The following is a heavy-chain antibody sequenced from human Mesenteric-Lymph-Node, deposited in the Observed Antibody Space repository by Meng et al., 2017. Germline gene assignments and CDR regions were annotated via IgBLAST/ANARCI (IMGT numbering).Heavy chain of an antibody. D-gene: IGHD3-9*01. J-gene: IGHJ4*02. V-gene: IGHV1-46*01. CDR3: ARVAVLRYFDWLLLH. CDR1: GYTFTSYY. CDR2: INPSGGST. Sequence: ASVNVSCKASGYTFTSYYMHWVRQAPGQGLEWMGIINPSGGSTSYAQKFQGRVTMTRDTSTSTVYMELSSLRSEDTAVYYCARVAVLRYFDWLLLHWGQGTLVTVSS.